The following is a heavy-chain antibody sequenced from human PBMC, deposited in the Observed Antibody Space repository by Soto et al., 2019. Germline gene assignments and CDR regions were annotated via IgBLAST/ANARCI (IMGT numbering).Heavy chain of an antibody. CDR1: GGTFSSYA. V-gene: IGHV1-69*06. CDR2: IIPIFGTA. Sequence: GASVKVSCKASGGTFSSYAISWVRQAPGQGLEWMGGIIPIFGTANYAQKFQGRVTITADKSTSTAYMELSSLRSEDTAVYYCARDRYPYYDFWSGYYRCFDYWGQGTLVTVSS. J-gene: IGHJ4*02. CDR3: ARDRYPYYDFWSGYYRCFDY. D-gene: IGHD3-3*01.